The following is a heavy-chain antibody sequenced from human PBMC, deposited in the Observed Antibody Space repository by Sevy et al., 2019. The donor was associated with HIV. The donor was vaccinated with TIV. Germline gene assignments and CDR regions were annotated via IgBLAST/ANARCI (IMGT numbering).Heavy chain of an antibody. V-gene: IGHV4-59*01. CDR1: GGSISSYY. Sequence: SETLSLTCTVSGGSISSYYWSWIRQPPGKGLEWIGYIYYSGSTNYNPSLKSRVTISVDTSKNQFSLKLSSVTAADTAVYCCARAGGFMYDYWGQGTLVTVSS. CDR3: ARAGGFMYDY. J-gene: IGHJ4*02. D-gene: IGHD3-16*01. CDR2: IYYSGST.